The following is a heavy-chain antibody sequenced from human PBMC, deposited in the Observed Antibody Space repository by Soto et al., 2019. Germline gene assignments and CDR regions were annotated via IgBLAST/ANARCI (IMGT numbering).Heavy chain of an antibody. J-gene: IGHJ4*02. CDR2: ISGSGGST. D-gene: IGHD3-3*01. CDR3: ASRYYDFWSGHFG. V-gene: IGHV3-23*01. Sequence: GGSLRLSCAASGFTFSSYAMSWVRQAPGKGLEWVSAISGSGGSTYYADSVKGRFTISRDNSKNTLYLQMSSLRAEDTAIYYCASRYYDFWSGHFGWGQGTLVTVSS. CDR1: GFTFSSYA.